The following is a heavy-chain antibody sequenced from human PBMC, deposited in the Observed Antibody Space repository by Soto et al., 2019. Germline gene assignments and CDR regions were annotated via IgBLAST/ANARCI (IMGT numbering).Heavy chain of an antibody. CDR1: GFTFSSYA. CDR3: ARDSGGYSGYDPATNYYYYYGMDV. J-gene: IGHJ6*02. CDR2: ISYDGSNK. D-gene: IGHD5-12*01. V-gene: IGHV3-30-3*01. Sequence: QVQLVESGGGVVQPGRSLRLSCAASGFTFSSYAMHWVRQAPGKGLEWVAVISYDGSNKYYADSVKGRFTISRDNSKNTLYLQMNSLRAEDTAVYYCARDSGGYSGYDPATNYYYYYGMDVWGQGTTVTVSS.